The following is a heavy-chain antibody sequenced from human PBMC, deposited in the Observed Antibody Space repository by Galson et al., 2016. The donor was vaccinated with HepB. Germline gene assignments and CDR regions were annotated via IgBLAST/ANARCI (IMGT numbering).Heavy chain of an antibody. CDR1: GYTFRHFW. V-gene: IGHV5-51*01. Sequence: QSGAEVKEPGEPLRISCETSGYTFRHFWIAWVRQMPGKGLEWMGMIYPGDFDTRYNPSSQGQVTISADKSISTAYVHWSDLKASDTAMYYCATVTKAGANCFDCWGQATMVTVSS. CDR2: IYPGDFDT. D-gene: IGHD4-17*01. J-gene: IGHJ3*01. CDR3: ATVTKAGANCFDC.